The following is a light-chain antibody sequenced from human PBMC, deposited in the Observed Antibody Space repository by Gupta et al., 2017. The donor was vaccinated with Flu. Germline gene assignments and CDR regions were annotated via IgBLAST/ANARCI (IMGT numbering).Light chain of an antibody. Sequence: EIVLTQSPGTLSLSPGERATLSCRPSQSVSSSYLAWYQQKPGQAPRLLIYGASNRATGIPGRFSGSWSGTDFTLTISRLDPEDFAVYYCQQYSGSVTFGPGTKVDIK. CDR2: GAS. V-gene: IGKV3-20*01. J-gene: IGKJ3*01. CDR3: QQYSGSVT. CDR1: QSVSSSY.